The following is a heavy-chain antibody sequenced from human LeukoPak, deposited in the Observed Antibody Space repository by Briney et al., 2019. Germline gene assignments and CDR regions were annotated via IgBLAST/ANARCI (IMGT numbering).Heavy chain of an antibody. D-gene: IGHD6-25*01. CDR3: ARDGTPIYSSGWVYMDV. V-gene: IGHV3-48*03. CDR2: ISASGTLT. Sequence: PGGSLRLSCAASGFSFSSYEMNWVRQAPGKGLEWISYISASGTLTHYADSVEGRFTISRDNAKNSLYLQMNSLRGEDTAVYCCARDGTPIYSSGWVYMDVWGKGTTVTISS. CDR1: GFSFSSYE. J-gene: IGHJ6*04.